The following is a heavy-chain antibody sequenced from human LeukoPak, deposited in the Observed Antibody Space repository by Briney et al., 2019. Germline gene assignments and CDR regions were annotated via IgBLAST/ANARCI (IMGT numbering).Heavy chain of an antibody. J-gene: IGHJ6*03. D-gene: IGHD6-13*01. CDR2: IRAYNGNT. CDR3: ARDGLAAAGTYYYYYMDV. CDR1: GYTFTSYG. Sequence: ASVKVSCKASGYTFTSYGISWVRQAPGQGLEWMGWIRAYNGNTNYAQKLQGRVTMTTDTSTSTAYMELRSLRSDDTAVYYCARDGLAAAGTYYYYYMDVWGKGTTVTVSS. V-gene: IGHV1-18*01.